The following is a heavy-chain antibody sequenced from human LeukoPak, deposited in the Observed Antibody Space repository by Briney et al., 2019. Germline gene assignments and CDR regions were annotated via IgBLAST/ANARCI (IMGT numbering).Heavy chain of an antibody. D-gene: IGHD6-13*01. Sequence: SETLSLTCAFWGGSFSGYYWSWIRQPPGKGREGRGEINHSGSTHTKQSRNSPVTISVDTSKTPFSLKLSSVTAPDTAVYYCARDSSYYYYYYTDVWGTGTTVTVSS. CDR2: INHSGST. V-gene: IGHV4-34*01. CDR3: ARDSSYYYYYYTDV. CDR1: GGSFSGYY. J-gene: IGHJ6*03.